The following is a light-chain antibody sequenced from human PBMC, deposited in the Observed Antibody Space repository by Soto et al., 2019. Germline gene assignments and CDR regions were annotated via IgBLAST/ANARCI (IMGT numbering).Light chain of an antibody. CDR3: QQFDSLLRAN. CDR1: QDIRNN. V-gene: IGKV1-33*01. Sequence: DIQMTHSPSSLSASVLDIVTITFHASQDIRNNLNWYQQKPGQAPKVLIYGASNLVTGVPSRFSGSGSGTHFTFTISNLQPEDIATYYCQQFDSLLRANFGGGTKVDIK. J-gene: IGKJ4*01. CDR2: GAS.